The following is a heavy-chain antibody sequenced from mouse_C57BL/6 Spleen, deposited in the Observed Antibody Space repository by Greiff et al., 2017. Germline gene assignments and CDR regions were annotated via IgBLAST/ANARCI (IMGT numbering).Heavy chain of an antibody. V-gene: IGHV1-39*01. Sequence: EVQLQPSGPELVKPGASVKISCKASGYSFTDYNMNWVKQSNGKSLEWIGVINPNYGTTSYNQKFKGKAPLTVDQSSSTAYMQLNSLTSEDSAVYYCARNYYGSSSYWYFDVWGTGTTVTVSS. D-gene: IGHD1-1*01. CDR2: INPNYGTT. J-gene: IGHJ1*03. CDR3: ARNYYGSSSYWYFDV. CDR1: GYSFTDYN.